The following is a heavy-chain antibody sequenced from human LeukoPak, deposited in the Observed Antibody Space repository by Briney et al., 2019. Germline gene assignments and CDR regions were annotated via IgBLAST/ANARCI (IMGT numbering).Heavy chain of an antibody. CDR1: GFSLSSSGVG. D-gene: IGHD6-19*01. V-gene: IGHV2-5*02. Sequence: SGPTLVKPTQTLTLTCTFSGFSLSSSGVGVGGIRQPPGKALEWLALIFWDGDKRYSPSLKTRLTITKDTSKNQVVLTLTNLDPVDTATYYCAHRSSGWLKFDYWGQGTLVTVSS. J-gene: IGHJ4*02. CDR3: AHRSSGWLKFDY. CDR2: IFWDGDK.